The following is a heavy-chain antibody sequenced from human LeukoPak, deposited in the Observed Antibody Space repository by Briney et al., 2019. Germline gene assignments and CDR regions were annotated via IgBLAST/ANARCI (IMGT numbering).Heavy chain of an antibody. CDR3: AKDGGQGADY. Sequence: GGSLRLSCAASGFSFSSYAMSWVRQAPGKRLEWVSGISGSDGSTYYADSVKGRFTISRDNSKNTLYLQMNSLRAEDMAVYYCAKDGGQGADYWGQGTLVSVSS. CDR2: ISGSDGST. V-gene: IGHV3-23*01. D-gene: IGHD3-16*01. J-gene: IGHJ4*02. CDR1: GFSFSSYA.